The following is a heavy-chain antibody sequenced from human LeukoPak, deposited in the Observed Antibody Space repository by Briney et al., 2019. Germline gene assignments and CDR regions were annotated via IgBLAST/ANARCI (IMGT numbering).Heavy chain of an antibody. Sequence: GGSLRLSCAASGFTFSSYSMNWVRQAPGKGLEWVSYISSSSSTIYYADSVKGRFTISRDNAKNSLYLQMNSLRDEDTAVFYCARERDYGDYEFDYWGQGTLVTVSS. CDR1: GFTFSSYS. CDR2: ISSSSSTI. D-gene: IGHD4-17*01. V-gene: IGHV3-48*02. CDR3: ARERDYGDYEFDY. J-gene: IGHJ4*02.